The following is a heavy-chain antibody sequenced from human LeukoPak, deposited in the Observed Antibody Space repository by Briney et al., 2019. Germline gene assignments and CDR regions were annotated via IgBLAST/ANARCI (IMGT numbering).Heavy chain of an antibody. CDR1: GFTFSKYW. CDR2: INQDGSEK. CDR3: ATEARAYYYDSSGYFDAFDI. J-gene: IGHJ3*02. D-gene: IGHD3-22*01. Sequence: GGSLRLSCAASGFTFSKYWVTWVRQAPGKGLEWVANINQDGSEKYYVDSVKGRFTISRDNAKNSLYLQMNSLRAEDTAVYYCATEARAYYYDSSGYFDAFDIWGQGTMVTVSS. V-gene: IGHV3-7*01.